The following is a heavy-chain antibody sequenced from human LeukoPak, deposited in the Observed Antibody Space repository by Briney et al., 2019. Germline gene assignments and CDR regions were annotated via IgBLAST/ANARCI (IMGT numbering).Heavy chain of an antibody. V-gene: IGHV3-21*01. Sequence: GGSLRLSCAATGFSFDDYGMNWVRQAPGKGLEWVSSISSSSSYIYYADSVKGRFTISRDNAKNSLYLQMNSLRAEDTAVYYCARVGGVGSGYYNYWGQGTLVTVSS. CDR2: ISSSSSYI. J-gene: IGHJ4*02. D-gene: IGHD3-22*01. CDR1: GFSFDDYG. CDR3: ARVGGVGSGYYNY.